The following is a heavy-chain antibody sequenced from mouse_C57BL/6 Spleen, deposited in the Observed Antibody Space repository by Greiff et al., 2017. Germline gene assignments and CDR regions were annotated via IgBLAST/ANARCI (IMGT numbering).Heavy chain of an antibody. D-gene: IGHD2-5*01. Sequence: QVQLQQSGAELVRPGTSVKVSCKASGYAFTNYLIEWVKQRPGQGLEWIGVINPGNGGTNYNEKFKGKATLTADKSSSTAYMQLSSLTSEDSAVYFCARWSYYSNYYAMGYWGQGTSVTVSS. J-gene: IGHJ4*01. V-gene: IGHV1-54*01. CDR3: ARWSYYSNYYAMGY. CDR1: GYAFTNYL. CDR2: INPGNGGT.